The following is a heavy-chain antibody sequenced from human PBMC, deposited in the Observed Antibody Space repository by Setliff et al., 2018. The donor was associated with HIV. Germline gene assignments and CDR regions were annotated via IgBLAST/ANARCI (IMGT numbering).Heavy chain of an antibody. V-gene: IGHV1-18*01. CDR3: ARDHRTQRNIAARQGVDY. CDR2: ISTNNGET. Sequence: ASVKVSCKASGYTFTRYGITWVRQAPGQGLEWMGWISTNNGETNYAQKLQGRVTMTTDTSTSMAYMELRSLRADDTAVFYCARDHRTQRNIAARQGVDYWGQGTLVTVSS. D-gene: IGHD6-6*01. CDR1: GYTFTRYG. J-gene: IGHJ4*02.